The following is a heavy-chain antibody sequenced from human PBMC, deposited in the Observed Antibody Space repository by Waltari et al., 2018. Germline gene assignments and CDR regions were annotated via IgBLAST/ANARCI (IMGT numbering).Heavy chain of an antibody. CDR2: IWYDGSNK. V-gene: IGHV3-33*08. CDR3: ARDYYGSGTHVKNYGMDV. J-gene: IGHJ6*02. D-gene: IGHD3-10*01. CDR1: GFTFSSYG. Sequence: QVQLVESGGGVVQPGRSLRLSCAASGFTFSSYGMHWVRQAPGKGLEWVAVIWYDGSNKYYADSVKGRFTISRDNSKNTLYLQMNSLRAEDTAMYYCARDYYGSGTHVKNYGMDVWGQGTTVTVSS.